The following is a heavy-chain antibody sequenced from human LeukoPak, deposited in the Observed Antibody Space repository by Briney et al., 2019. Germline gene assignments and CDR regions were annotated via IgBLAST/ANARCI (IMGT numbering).Heavy chain of an antibody. V-gene: IGHV3-30*18. CDR2: ISYDGSKK. Sequence: PGRSLRLSCAASGFTFSSYGMHWVRQAPGKGLEWVAVISYDGSKKYYADSVKGRFTISRDNSKNTLYLQMNSLRAEDTAVYYWAKSFHEGGAIDYWGQGTMVTVSS. CDR3: AKSFHEGGAIDY. J-gene: IGHJ4*02. CDR1: GFTFSSYG. D-gene: IGHD3-16*01.